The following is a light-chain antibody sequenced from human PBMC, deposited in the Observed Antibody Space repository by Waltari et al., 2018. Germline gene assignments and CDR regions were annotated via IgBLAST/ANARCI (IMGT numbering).Light chain of an antibody. CDR2: WAS. Sequence: DIVMTQSPDSLAVSLGERATINCKSSQSVLYSSDNKNYLAWYQKKPGQPPKLIIYWASTRGSGVPDRFSGSGSGTDFTLTISSLQAGDVAVYYCHQYYSVPFTFGPGTKVDIK. J-gene: IGKJ3*01. CDR3: HQYYSVPFT. V-gene: IGKV4-1*01. CDR1: QSVLYSSDNKNY.